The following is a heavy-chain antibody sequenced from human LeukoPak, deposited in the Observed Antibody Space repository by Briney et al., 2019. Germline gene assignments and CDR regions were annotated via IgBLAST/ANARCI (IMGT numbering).Heavy chain of an antibody. Sequence: ASVKVSCKASGYTFTGYYMHWVRQAPGQGLDWMGWINPNSGGTTYAQKFQGRVTMTRDTSISTAYMELSGLGSDDTAVYYCARIVPHYSDTSGYYYFDYWGQGTLVTVSS. D-gene: IGHD3-22*01. J-gene: IGHJ4*02. V-gene: IGHV1-2*02. CDR2: INPNSGGT. CDR3: ARIVPHYSDTSGYYYFDY. CDR1: GYTFTGYY.